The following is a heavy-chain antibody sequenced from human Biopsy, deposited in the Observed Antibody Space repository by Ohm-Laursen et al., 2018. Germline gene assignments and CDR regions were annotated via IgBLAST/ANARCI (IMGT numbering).Heavy chain of an antibody. D-gene: IGHD5-24*01. J-gene: IGHJ4*02. Sequence: TLSLTCTVSGGSISSGSNYWAWIRQPPGKGLEWIGSVYHSGTTYYSPSLKSRVTISVDTSKNQLSVKYSSVTAADTAAYYCARHDGNGPFALDSWGQGTLVTVSS. CDR2: VYHSGTT. CDR3: ARHDGNGPFALDS. CDR1: GGSISSGSNY. V-gene: IGHV4-39*01.